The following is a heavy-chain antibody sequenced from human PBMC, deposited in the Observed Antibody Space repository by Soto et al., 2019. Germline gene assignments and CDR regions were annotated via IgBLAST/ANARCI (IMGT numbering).Heavy chain of an antibody. J-gene: IGHJ1*01. CDR2: IIPVFGRP. CDR3: AREASGYDF. V-gene: IGHV1-69*13. D-gene: IGHD5-12*01. Sequence: ASVKVSCKASGGTFSSFGISWVRQAPGQGLEWMGGIIPVFGRPNYAQRFRGRLTITADESTNTSYMELIDLTSEDTAVYYCAREASGYDFWGQGTQVTAPQ. CDR1: GGTFSSFG.